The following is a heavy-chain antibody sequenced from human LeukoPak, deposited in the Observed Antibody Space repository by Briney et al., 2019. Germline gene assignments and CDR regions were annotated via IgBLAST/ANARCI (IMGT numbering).Heavy chain of an antibody. J-gene: IGHJ4*02. V-gene: IGHV4-4*02. CDR3: TCHSGWSGPSE. Sequence: PSETLSLTCAVSGGSISSSWWSWVRQSPGKGLEWIGEIFHSGSTNYNPSLKSRVTISVDKSKNHFSLELTSVTAADTAVYYCTCHSGWSGPSEWGQGTLVIVSS. CDR1: GGSISSSW. D-gene: IGHD6-19*01. CDR2: IFHSGST.